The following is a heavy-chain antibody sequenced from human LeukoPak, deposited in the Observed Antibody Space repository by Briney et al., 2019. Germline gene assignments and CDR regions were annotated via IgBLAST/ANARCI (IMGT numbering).Heavy chain of an antibody. Sequence: PGGSLRLSCAASGFTFSSYAMHWVRQAPGKGLEWVAVISYDGSNKYYADSVKGRFTISRDNSKNTLYLQMNSLRAEDTAVYYCASDHDYGDYGASDIWGQGTMVTVSS. J-gene: IGHJ3*02. CDR1: GFTFSSYA. V-gene: IGHV3-30*04. CDR3: ASDHDYGDYGASDI. D-gene: IGHD4-17*01. CDR2: ISYDGSNK.